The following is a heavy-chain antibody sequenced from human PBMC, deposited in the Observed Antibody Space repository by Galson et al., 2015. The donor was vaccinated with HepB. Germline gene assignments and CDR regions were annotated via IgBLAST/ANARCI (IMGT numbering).Heavy chain of an antibody. D-gene: IGHD1-26*01. CDR3: VRFPQWDQHGWFDP. CDR2: ISGYNGNT. J-gene: IGHJ5*02. CDR1: GYTFTTYG. V-gene: IGHV1-18*04. Sequence: SVKVSCKASGYTFTTYGITWVRQAPGQGLEWMGWISGYNGNTNHAQKFQDRVTMTTDTSTNTAYMELWSLRSDDTAVYYSVRFPQWDQHGWFDPWGQGTLVTVSS.